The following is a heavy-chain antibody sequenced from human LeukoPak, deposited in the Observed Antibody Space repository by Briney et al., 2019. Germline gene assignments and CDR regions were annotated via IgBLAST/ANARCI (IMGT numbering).Heavy chain of an antibody. CDR1: GFTFRSYS. J-gene: IGHJ4*02. CDR2: ISSSSSTI. Sequence: GGSLRLSCAASGFTFRSYSMKWVRQAPGKGLEWVSYISSSSSTIYYADSVKGRFTISRDNAKNSLYLQMNSLREEDTALYYCARGTTINNLDYWGQGTLVTVSS. D-gene: IGHD5-12*01. V-gene: IGHV3-48*02. CDR3: ARGTTINNLDY.